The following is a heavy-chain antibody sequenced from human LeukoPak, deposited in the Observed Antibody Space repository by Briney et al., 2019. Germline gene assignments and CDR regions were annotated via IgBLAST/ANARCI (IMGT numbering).Heavy chain of an antibody. CDR1: GFTVSSNY. CDR2: ITTRSSYM. J-gene: IGHJ6*02. Sequence: GGSLRLSCAASGFTVSSNYMSWVRQAPGKGLEWVACITTRSSYMYYADSVKGRFTISRDNAKNSLYLQMNSLRAEDTAVYYCAKDRLTYYYYGMDVWGQGTTVTVSS. V-gene: IGHV3-21*01. CDR3: AKDRLTYYYYGMDV. D-gene: IGHD2-15*01.